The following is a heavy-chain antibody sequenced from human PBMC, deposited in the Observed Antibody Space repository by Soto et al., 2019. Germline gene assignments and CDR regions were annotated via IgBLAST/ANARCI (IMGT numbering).Heavy chain of an antibody. D-gene: IGHD3-10*01. CDR2: ISSSSSYI. CDR3: ARDRREAEITMVRGVKGLTSYPPNFYYYYGMDV. Sequence: GGSLRLSCAASGFTFSSYSMNWVRQAPGKGLEWVSSISSSSSYIYYADSVKGRFTISRDNAKNSLYLQMNSLRAEDTAVYYCARDRREAEITMVRGVKGLTSYPPNFYYYYGMDVWGQGTTVTVSS. CDR1: GFTFSSYS. V-gene: IGHV3-21*01. J-gene: IGHJ6*02.